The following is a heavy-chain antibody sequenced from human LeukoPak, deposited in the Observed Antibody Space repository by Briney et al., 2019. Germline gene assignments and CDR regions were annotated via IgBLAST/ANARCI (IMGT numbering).Heavy chain of an antibody. CDR2: IYDSGST. CDR3: ARSLVGATTGYDY. V-gene: IGHV4-59*01. Sequence: SETLSLTCTVSGGSISSYYWSWIRQPPGKGLEWIGYIYDSGSTNYNPSLKSRVTISVDTSKNQFSLKLSSVTAADTTVYYCARSLVGATTGYDYWGQGTLVTVSS. CDR1: GGSISSYY. D-gene: IGHD1-26*01. J-gene: IGHJ4*02.